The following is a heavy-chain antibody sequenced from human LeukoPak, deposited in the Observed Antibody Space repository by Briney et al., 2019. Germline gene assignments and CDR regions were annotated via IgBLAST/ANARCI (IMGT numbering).Heavy chain of an antibody. CDR3: GRGGYDRGIY. CDR2: INHSGST. V-gene: IGHV4-34*01. CDR1: GGSFSGYY. Sequence: SETLSLTCAVYGGSFSGYYWSWIRQPPGKGLEWIGEINHSGSTNYNPSLKSRVTISVDTSKNQFSMKLSSVTAADTAVYYCGRGGYDRGIYWGQGTLVTVSS. J-gene: IGHJ4*02. D-gene: IGHD3-16*01.